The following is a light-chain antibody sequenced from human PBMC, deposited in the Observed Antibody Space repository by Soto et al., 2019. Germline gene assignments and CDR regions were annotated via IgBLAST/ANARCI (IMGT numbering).Light chain of an antibody. CDR3: QQLSRYPLT. CDR2: AAS. V-gene: IGKV1-9*01. J-gene: IGKJ4*01. CDR1: QSISTY. Sequence: DIQITQSPSSLSASVGDRVTITCRASQSISTYLNWYQQKPGKAPKFLIYAASSLQSGVPSRFSGSGSETEFSLTIRALQPEDFATYYCQQLSRYPLTFGGGTKVDIK.